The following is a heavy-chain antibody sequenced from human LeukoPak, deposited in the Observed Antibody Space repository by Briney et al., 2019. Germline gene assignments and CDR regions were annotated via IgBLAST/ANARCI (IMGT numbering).Heavy chain of an antibody. CDR3: ATSLIRAAPFDY. J-gene: IGHJ4*02. CDR2: IYYSGST. D-gene: IGHD6-6*01. V-gene: IGHV4-39*01. Sequence: SEPLSLTCSVSGASIRSDNYYWGWIRQPPGKGLEWIGTIYYSGSTFYNPSLKSRVTISVDTSKNQFSLKLSSVTAADTAVYYCATSLIRAAPFDYWGQGTLVTVSS. CDR1: GASIRSDNYY.